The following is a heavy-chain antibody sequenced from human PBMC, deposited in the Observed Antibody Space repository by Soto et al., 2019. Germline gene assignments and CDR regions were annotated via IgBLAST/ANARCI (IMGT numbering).Heavy chain of an antibody. CDR3: ATSYDSGFDP. V-gene: IGHV1-18*04. CDR1: GYSFSTYD. J-gene: IGHJ5*02. Sequence: ASVRVSCKASGYSFSTYDISWLRQAPGQGPEWMGRISPKNGNTNYAQNFQDRVTMTADTSTSTAYMELRGLRSDDTAKYYCATSYDSGFDPWGQGTLVTVSS. CDR2: ISPKNGNT. D-gene: IGHD3-3*01.